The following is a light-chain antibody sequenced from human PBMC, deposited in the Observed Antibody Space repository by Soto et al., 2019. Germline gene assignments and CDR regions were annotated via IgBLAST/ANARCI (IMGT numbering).Light chain of an antibody. CDR3: AASDVSLNGLV. CDR2: NNN. Sequence: QSVLTQPPSASGTPGQRVTISCSGSSSNIGSNTVNWYQQLPGTAPKLLIYNNNQRPSGVPDRFSGSKSGTSASLAISGLQSEDDADYYCAASDVSLNGLVFGTGTKVTVL. V-gene: IGLV1-44*01. CDR1: SSNIGSNT. J-gene: IGLJ1*01.